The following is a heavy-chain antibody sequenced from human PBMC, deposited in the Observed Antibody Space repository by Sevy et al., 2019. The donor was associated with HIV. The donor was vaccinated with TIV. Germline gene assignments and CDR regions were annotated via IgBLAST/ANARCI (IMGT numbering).Heavy chain of an antibody. D-gene: IGHD3-3*01. J-gene: IGHJ4*02. CDR3: ARHGAVLYYDLWSGYKPFDY. V-gene: IGHV4-38-2*01. Sequence: SETLSLTCAVSGYSISSGYYWGWIRQPPGKGLEWIGSIYHSGSTYYNPSLKSRVTISVDTSNNHFSLKLSSVTAADTDVYYWARHGAVLYYDLWSGYKPFDYWGQGTLVTVSS. CDR2: IYHSGST. CDR1: GYSISSGYY.